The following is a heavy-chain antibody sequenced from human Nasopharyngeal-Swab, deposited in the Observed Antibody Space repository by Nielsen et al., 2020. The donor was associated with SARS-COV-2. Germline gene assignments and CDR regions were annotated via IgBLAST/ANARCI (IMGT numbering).Heavy chain of an antibody. CDR1: GYSFTNYW. Sequence: GESLKISCQGSGYSFTNYWIGWVRQMPGKGLEWMGIIYPGDSETRYSPSFEGQVTISVDKSIRTAYLQWSSLKASGTAMYYCARVQGYCTGGSCYSVFYYFAMDVWGQGTTVTVSS. V-gene: IGHV5-51*01. D-gene: IGHD2-15*01. J-gene: IGHJ6*02. CDR3: ARVQGYCTGGSCYSVFYYFAMDV. CDR2: IYPGDSET.